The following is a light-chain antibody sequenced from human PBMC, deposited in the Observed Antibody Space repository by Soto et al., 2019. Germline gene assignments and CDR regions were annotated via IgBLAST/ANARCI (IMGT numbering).Light chain of an antibody. Sequence: QSALTQPASVSGSPGQSITISCTGTSSDVGGYNYVSWYQQHPGKAPKLMIYEVSNRPSGVSNRFAGSKSGNTASLTISGLPAEDEADYYCSSYTRSSTYVVFGGETKLTVL. V-gene: IGLV2-14*01. CDR1: SSDVGGYNY. J-gene: IGLJ2*01. CDR3: SSYTRSSTYVV. CDR2: EVS.